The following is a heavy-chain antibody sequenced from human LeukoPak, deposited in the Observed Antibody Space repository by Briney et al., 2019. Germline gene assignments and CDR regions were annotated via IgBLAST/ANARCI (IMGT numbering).Heavy chain of an antibody. CDR3: ARGEVRVVAPDTTNRFDP. V-gene: IGHV3-30-3*01. D-gene: IGHD2-2*01. Sequence: GGSLRLSCAASGFTFSSYAMHWVRQAPGKGLEWVAVISYDGSNKYYADSVKGRFTISRDNSKNTLYLQMNSLRAEDTAVYYCARGEVRVVAPDTTNRFDPWGQGTLVTVSS. CDR1: GFTFSSYA. CDR2: ISYDGSNK. J-gene: IGHJ5*02.